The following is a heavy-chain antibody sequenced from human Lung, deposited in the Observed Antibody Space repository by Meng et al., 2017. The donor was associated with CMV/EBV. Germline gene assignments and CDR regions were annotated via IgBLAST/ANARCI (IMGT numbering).Heavy chain of an antibody. Sequence: ASVXVSXKASGYTFTRYDINWVRQAAGQGLEWMGWMNTNSGNTGYAQNFQGRVTMTRNTATGTAYMELTSLKSEDTAVYYCAREEILVEASAVGRAKYYYSGMDAWGQGTTVTVSS. CDR2: MNTNSGNT. D-gene: IGHD2-15*01. CDR3: AREEILVEASAVGRAKYYYSGMDA. CDR1: GYTFTRYD. J-gene: IGHJ6*02. V-gene: IGHV1-8*01.